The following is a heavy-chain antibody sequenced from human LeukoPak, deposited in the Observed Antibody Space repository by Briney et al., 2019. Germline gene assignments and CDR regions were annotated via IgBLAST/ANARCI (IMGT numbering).Heavy chain of an antibody. CDR2: IYYSGST. CDR3: ASTPHRYCSSTSCYTDY. J-gene: IGHJ4*02. V-gene: IGHV4-59*01. CDR1: GGSISSYY. D-gene: IGHD2-2*02. Sequence: SETLSLTCTVSGGSISSYYCSWIRQPPGKGLEWIGYIYYSGSTNYNPSLKSRVTISVDTSKNQFSLKLRSVTAADTAVYYCASTPHRYCSSTSCYTDYWGQGTLVTVSS.